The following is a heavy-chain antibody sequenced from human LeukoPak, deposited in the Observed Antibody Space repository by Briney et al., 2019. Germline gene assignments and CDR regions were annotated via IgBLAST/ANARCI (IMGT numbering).Heavy chain of an antibody. J-gene: IGHJ4*02. V-gene: IGHV3-7*03. D-gene: IGHD3-9*01. CDR1: GFFFSGYW. Sequence: PGGSLRLSCAGSGFFFSGYWMTWVRQAPGKGLEWVANINQDGGKEYYADSVKGRFTISRDDAKNSLYLQMNSLRVEDTAIYYCARGRYFDWLFDYWGQGTLVTVSS. CDR3: ARGRYFDWLFDY. CDR2: INQDGGKE.